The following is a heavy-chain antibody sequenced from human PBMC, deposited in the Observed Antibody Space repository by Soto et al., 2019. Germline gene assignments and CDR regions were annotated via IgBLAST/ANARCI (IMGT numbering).Heavy chain of an antibody. CDR2: INHSGGT. V-gene: IGHV4-34*01. Sequence: PSETLSLTCAVYGGSFSGYYWSWIRQPPGKGLEWIGEINHSGGTNYNPSLKSRVTISVDTSKNQFSLKLSSVTAADTAVYYCARGGITMVRGVINWFDPWGQGTLVTVSS. J-gene: IGHJ5*02. D-gene: IGHD3-10*01. CDR3: ARGGITMVRGVINWFDP. CDR1: GGSFSGYY.